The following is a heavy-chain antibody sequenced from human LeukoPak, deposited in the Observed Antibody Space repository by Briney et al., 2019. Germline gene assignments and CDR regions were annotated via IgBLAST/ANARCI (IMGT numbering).Heavy chain of an antibody. Sequence: SETLSLTCAVSGYSISSGYYWGGIRQPPGKGLEWIGSIYHSGSTYYNPSLKSRFTISVDTSKNQFSLKLSSVTAADTAVYYCARQGFWSGYYWSYWGQGTLVTVSS. CDR3: ARQGFWSGYYWSY. V-gene: IGHV4-38-2*01. CDR2: IYHSGST. CDR1: GYSISSGYY. J-gene: IGHJ4*02. D-gene: IGHD3-3*01.